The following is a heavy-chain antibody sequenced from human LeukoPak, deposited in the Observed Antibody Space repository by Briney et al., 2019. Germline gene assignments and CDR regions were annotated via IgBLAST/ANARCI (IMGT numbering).Heavy chain of an antibody. J-gene: IGHJ5*02. CDR3: ARGGELGFDP. Sequence: GSLRLSCEASGFTFSSYDMHWVRQGLGKGLEWVSGIATAGDTFYAGSVKGRFTISRENGKKSLYLQMNDLRAGDTAVYYCARGGELGFDPWGQGALVTVSS. CDR1: GFTFSSYD. CDR2: IATAGDT. D-gene: IGHD1-7*01. V-gene: IGHV3-13*01.